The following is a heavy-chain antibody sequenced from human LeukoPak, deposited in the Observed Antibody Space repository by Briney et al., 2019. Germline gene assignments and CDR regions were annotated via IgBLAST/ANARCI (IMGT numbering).Heavy chain of an antibody. CDR2: IYYSGST. CDR1: GGSISSYY. J-gene: IGHJ1*01. D-gene: IGHD3-22*01. CDR3: ARREYYYDSSILFQH. V-gene: IGHV4-59*12. Sequence: SETLSLTCTVSGGSISSYYWSWIRQPPGKGLEWIGSIYYSGSTNYNPSLKSRVTISVDTSKNQFSLKLSSVTAADTAVYYCARREYYYDSSILFQHWGQGTLVTVSS.